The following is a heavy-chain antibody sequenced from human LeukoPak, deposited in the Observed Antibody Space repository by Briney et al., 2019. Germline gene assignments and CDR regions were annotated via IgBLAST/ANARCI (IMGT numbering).Heavy chain of an antibody. CDR1: GFPFNKYE. V-gene: IGHV3-48*03. Sequence: GGFLRLSCAASGFPFNKYEMHWVRQAPGKGLEWVSYIYAGATSTNYADSVWGRFTLSRDNAQNSVHLQMNSLRDEDTAVYYCVRGRLLRSTKYFDYWGQGALVTVSS. D-gene: IGHD2-21*02. CDR2: IYAGATST. J-gene: IGHJ4*02. CDR3: VRGRLLRSTKYFDY.